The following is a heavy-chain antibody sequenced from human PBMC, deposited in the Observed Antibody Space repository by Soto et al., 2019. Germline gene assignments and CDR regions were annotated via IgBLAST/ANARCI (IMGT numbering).Heavy chain of an antibody. CDR3: ARGGTHYIYFDY. D-gene: IGHD1-26*01. Sequence: SETLSLTCAVSGDSISSNNWWTWVRQPPGKGLEWIGEIYHSGSTTYNPSLKSRVTISVDKSKNQFSLNLNSVTAADTAVYFCARGGTHYIYFDYWGQGTLVTVSS. CDR1: GDSISSNNW. CDR2: IYHSGST. V-gene: IGHV4-4*02. J-gene: IGHJ4*02.